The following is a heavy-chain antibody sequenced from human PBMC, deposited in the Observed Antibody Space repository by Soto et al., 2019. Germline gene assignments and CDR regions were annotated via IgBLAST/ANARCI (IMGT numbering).Heavy chain of an antibody. D-gene: IGHD3-3*01. CDR1: GFTFSDYG. Sequence: PGGSLRLSCAASGFTFSDYGIHWVRQAPGKGLEWVAVIWYDGTRKYYADSVKGRFTISRDDSKNTVFLEMGSLTADDTAVYYCARDPLPYYDFWSGYYVYYWGQGTLVTVSS. CDR2: IWYDGTRK. J-gene: IGHJ4*02. V-gene: IGHV3-33*01. CDR3: ARDPLPYYDFWSGYYVYY.